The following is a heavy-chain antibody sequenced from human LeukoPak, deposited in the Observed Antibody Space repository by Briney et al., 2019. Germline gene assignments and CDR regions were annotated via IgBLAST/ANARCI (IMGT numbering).Heavy chain of an antibody. CDR1: GFTFSSYS. Sequence: GGSLRLSCAASGFTFSSYSMNWVRQAPGKGLEWVSSISSSSSYIYYADSVKGRFTISRDNAKNSLYLQMNSLRAEDTAVYYCAKDRRYEDNFDYWGQGTLVTVSS. CDR3: AKDRRYEDNFDY. D-gene: IGHD1-14*01. J-gene: IGHJ4*02. V-gene: IGHV3-21*01. CDR2: ISSSSSYI.